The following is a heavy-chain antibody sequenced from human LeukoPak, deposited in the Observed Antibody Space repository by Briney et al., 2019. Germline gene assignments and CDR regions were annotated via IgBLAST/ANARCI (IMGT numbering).Heavy chain of an antibody. Sequence: GESLKISCRGSGYGFTSYWIVWVRQMPVKGLEWMGVIYPGDSNSRYSPSFQGQVTISADNSISTSYLQWSSLKASDTAMYYCARREYASAWPFDYWGQGTLVTVSS. CDR2: IYPGDSNS. CDR1: GYGFTSYW. J-gene: IGHJ4*02. CDR3: ARREYASAWPFDY. V-gene: IGHV5-51*01. D-gene: IGHD6-19*01.